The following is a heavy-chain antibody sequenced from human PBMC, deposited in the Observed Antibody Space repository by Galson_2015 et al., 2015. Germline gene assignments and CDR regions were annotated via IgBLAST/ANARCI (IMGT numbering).Heavy chain of an antibody. CDR1: GYTLTELS. CDR2: FDPEDGET. J-gene: IGHJ4*02. CDR3: ATAFEYYYDSSGSLGN. Sequence: QSGAEVKKPGESLKISCKVSGYTLTELSMHWVRQAPGKGLEWMGGFDPEDGETIYAQKFQGRVTMTEDTSTDTAYMELSSLRSEDTAVYYCATAFEYYYDSSGSLGNWGQGTLVTVSS. V-gene: IGHV1-24*01. D-gene: IGHD3-22*01.